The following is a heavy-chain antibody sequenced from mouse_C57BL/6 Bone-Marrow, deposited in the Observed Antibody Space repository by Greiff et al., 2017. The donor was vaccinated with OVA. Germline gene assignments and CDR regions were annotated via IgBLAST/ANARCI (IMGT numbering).Heavy chain of an antibody. CDR3: ARRGLWLRRGVYYAMDY. V-gene: IGHV5-12*01. Sequence: VQLKESGGGLVQPGGSLKLSCAASGFTFSDYYMYWVRQTPEKRLEWVAYISNGGGSTYYPDTVKGRFTISRDNAKNTLYLQMSRLKSEDTAMYYCARRGLWLRRGVYYAMDYWGQGTSVTVSS. CDR2: ISNGGGST. D-gene: IGHD2-2*01. J-gene: IGHJ4*01. CDR1: GFTFSDYY.